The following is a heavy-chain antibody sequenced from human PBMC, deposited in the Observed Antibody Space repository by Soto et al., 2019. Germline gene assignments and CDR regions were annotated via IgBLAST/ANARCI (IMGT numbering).Heavy chain of an antibody. V-gene: IGHV4-39*01. J-gene: IGHJ4*02. CDR3: ARHFDYSCRWYDSQIEY. CDR2: MIHTGST. D-gene: IGHD3-9*01. CDR1: GGSIISNTYY. Sequence: QLQLQESGPGLVNPSETLSLICTVSGGSIISNTYYWGWIRQAPGKELEWIGSMIHTGSTYYNPSLKSRVTISVDTSKNQFSLSLASVTAAGTAGYYCARHFDYSCRWYDSQIEYWGQGTLVTVS.